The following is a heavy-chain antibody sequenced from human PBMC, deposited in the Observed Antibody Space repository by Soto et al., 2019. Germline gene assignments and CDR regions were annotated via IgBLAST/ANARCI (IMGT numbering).Heavy chain of an antibody. Sequence: GGSLRLSCAASGFTFDDYAMHWVRQAPGKGLEWVSGISWNSGEIGYADSVKGRFTISRDNAKNSLYLQMNSLSAEDTALYYCSKDSGYDLEGDAFDIWGQGTMVTVSS. D-gene: IGHD5-12*01. CDR1: GFTFDDYA. V-gene: IGHV3-9*01. CDR3: SKDSGYDLEGDAFDI. J-gene: IGHJ3*02. CDR2: ISWNSGEI.